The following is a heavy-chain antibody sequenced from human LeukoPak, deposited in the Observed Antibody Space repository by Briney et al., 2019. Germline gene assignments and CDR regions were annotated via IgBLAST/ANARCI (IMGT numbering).Heavy chain of an antibody. J-gene: IGHJ4*02. CDR2: VYSGDNT. CDR3: ARVGPSVPYYFDY. D-gene: IGHD1-1*01. V-gene: IGHV3-53*01. CDR1: GFTVSDNY. Sequence: GGSLRLSCAASGFTVSDNYMSWVRQAPGKGLEWVSVVYSGDNTYYADSVKGRFTISRDNSKNTLYLQMNSLRAEDTAVYYCARVGPSVPYYFDYWGQGTLVTVSS.